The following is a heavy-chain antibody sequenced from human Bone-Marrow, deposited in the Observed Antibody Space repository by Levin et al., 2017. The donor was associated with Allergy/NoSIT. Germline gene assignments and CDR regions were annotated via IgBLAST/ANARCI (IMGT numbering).Heavy chain of an antibody. Sequence: ASVKVSCKASXXXXTSNDSKGGRQANGQGLEWMGWMNPNSGNTGYAQKFQGRVTMTRNTSISTAYMELSSLRSEDTAVYYCARTALIAVAGTFRDYWGQGTLVTVSS. CDR1: XXXXTSND. D-gene: IGHD6-19*01. J-gene: IGHJ4*02. CDR3: ARTALIAVAGTFRDY. V-gene: IGHV1-8*01. CDR2: MNPNSGNT.